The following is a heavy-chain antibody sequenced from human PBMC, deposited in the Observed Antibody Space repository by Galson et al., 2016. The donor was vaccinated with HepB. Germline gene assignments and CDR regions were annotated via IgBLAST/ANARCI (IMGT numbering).Heavy chain of an antibody. CDR3: ARDPSYYSGMDV. J-gene: IGHJ6*02. V-gene: IGHV3-74*01. Sequence: SLRLSCAASGFTFSNHAMSWVRQAPGKGLVWASRIYRDESSTSYADYVKGRFTISRDNAKNTLYLQMNSLRAEDTAVYYCARDPSYYSGMDVWGQGTTVTVSS. CDR1: GFTFSNHA. CDR2: IYRDESST.